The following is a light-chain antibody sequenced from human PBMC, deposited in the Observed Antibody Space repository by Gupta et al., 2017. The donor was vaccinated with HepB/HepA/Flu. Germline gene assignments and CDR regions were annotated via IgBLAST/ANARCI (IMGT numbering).Light chain of an antibody. Sequence: QSVLTQPPSTSGTPGQRVTISCSGSSSNIGSNYVYWYQQLPGTAPKLLIYRNDQRPSGVPDRFSGSESGTSASLAISGLRSEDEADYYCAAWDDSLRGVVFGGGTKVTVL. CDR3: AAWDDSLRGVV. V-gene: IGLV1-47*01. CDR2: RND. J-gene: IGLJ2*01. CDR1: SSNIGSNY.